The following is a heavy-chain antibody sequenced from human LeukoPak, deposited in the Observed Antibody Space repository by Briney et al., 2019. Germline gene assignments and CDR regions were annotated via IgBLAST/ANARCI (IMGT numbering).Heavy chain of an antibody. J-gene: IGHJ3*02. CDR1: GGSISGDH. V-gene: IGHV4-59*08. CDR3: ARRNDFDI. CDR2: IYYSGNT. Sequence: PSETLSLTCTVSGGSISGDHWNWIRQSPGKGLEWIGYIYYSGNTNYNPSLKSRVTISVDTSKNQFSLKLSSVTAADTAVYYCARRNDFDIWGQGTMVTVSS.